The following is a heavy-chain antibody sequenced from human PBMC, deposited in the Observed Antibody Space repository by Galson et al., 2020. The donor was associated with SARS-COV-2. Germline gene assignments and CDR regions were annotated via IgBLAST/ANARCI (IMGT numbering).Heavy chain of an antibody. V-gene: IGHV4-39*01. Sequence: SETLSLTCIVSGCSISSSNFHWGWIRQPPGMGLVWTGSMFYSGNTHYNPSPKSRVTLSVDTSKDQLSLKLSSVTAADTAVYYCARHLIVGQTTYNWFDTWGQGILVTVSS. CDR1: GCSISSSNFH. J-gene: IGHJ5*02. D-gene: IGHD1-26*01. CDR3: ARHLIVGQTTYNWFDT. CDR2: MFYSGNT.